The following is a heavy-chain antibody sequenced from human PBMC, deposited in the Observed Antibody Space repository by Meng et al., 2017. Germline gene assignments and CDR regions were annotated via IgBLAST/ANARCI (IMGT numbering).Heavy chain of an antibody. CDR1: GGSFSGYY. V-gene: IGHV4-34*01. D-gene: IGHD6-13*01. CDR3: ARATNSGIAADGWFDP. J-gene: IGHJ5*02. CDR2: INHSGST. Sequence: GSLRLSCAVYGGSFSGYYWSWIRQPPGKGLEWIGEINHSGSTNYNPSLKSRVTISVDTSKNQFSLKLSSVTAADTAVYYCARATNSGIAADGWFDPWGQGTLVTVSS.